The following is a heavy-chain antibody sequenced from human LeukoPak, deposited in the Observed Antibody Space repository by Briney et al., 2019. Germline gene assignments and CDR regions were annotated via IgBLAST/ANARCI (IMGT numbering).Heavy chain of an antibody. CDR3: AKIGPKDCSSTSSYEEDYYYYGMDV. V-gene: IGHV3-23*01. CDR1: GFTFSSYA. Sequence: PGGSLRLSCAASGFTFSSYAMSWVRQAPGKGLEWVSAISGSGGSTYYADSVKGRFTISRDNSKNTLYLQKNSLRAEDTAVYYCAKIGPKDCSSTSSYEEDYYYYGMDVWGQGTTVTVSS. CDR2: ISGSGGST. J-gene: IGHJ6*02. D-gene: IGHD2-2*01.